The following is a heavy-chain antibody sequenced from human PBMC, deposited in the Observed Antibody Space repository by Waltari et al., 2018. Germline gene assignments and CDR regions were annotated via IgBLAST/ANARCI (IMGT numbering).Heavy chain of an antibody. D-gene: IGHD6-19*01. CDR1: GYNFIIDG. CDR2: SSPSNGNT. J-gene: IGHJ5*01. CDR3: ARLPGYSSGWYDS. Sequence: QVQLVQSGPEVKKPGASVNVSCKASGYNFIIDGIDWVRQAPAQGLEWMGGSSPSNGNTNYAQKFQGRVTMTTDTSTTTAYMELTSLGPDDTAVYFCARLPGYSSGWYDSWGQGTLVTVSS. V-gene: IGHV1-18*01.